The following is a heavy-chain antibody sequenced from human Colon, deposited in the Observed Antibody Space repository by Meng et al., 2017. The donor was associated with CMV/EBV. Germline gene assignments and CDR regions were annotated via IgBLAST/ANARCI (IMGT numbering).Heavy chain of an antibody. D-gene: IGHD6-19*01. CDR2: INLDIDST. V-gene: IGHV1-8*01. Sequence: SCKVSGGTLTNYNINWARQAPGQGLEWLGWINLDIDSTRYAQKFQGRVTMTRDTSTGTVYMELGRLTSDDTAVYYCARGPRAGWQPDWGQGTLVTVSS. J-gene: IGHJ4*02. CDR3: ARGPRAGWQPD. CDR1: GGTLTNYN.